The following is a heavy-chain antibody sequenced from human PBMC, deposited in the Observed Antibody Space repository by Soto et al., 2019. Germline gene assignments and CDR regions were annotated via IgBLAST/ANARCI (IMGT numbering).Heavy chain of an antibody. Sequence: QTLSLTCAISGYSVSSNSAAWNLIRQSPSRGLEWLGRTYYRSKWYNDYAVSVKSRITINPDTSKNQFSLQLNSVTPEDTAVYYCAREGYDILTGYYTPSYYYYGMDVWGQGTTVTVSS. J-gene: IGHJ6*02. V-gene: IGHV6-1*01. CDR1: GYSVSSNSAA. CDR3: AREGYDILTGYYTPSYYYYGMDV. D-gene: IGHD3-9*01. CDR2: TYYRSKWYN.